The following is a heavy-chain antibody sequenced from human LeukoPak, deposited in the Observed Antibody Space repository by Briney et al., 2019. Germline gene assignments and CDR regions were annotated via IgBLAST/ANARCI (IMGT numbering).Heavy chain of an antibody. D-gene: IGHD3-3*01. CDR3: ARVGNYDSWSGYGYMDV. V-gene: IGHV3-21*01. Sequence: GGSLRLSCAASGFTFSSYSMKWVRQAPGKGLEWVSSISSSSSYIYYADSVKGRFTISRDNAKNSLYLQMNSQRAEDTAVYYCARVGNYDSWSGYGYMDVWGKGTTVTVSS. CDR1: GFTFSSYS. CDR2: ISSSSSYI. J-gene: IGHJ6*03.